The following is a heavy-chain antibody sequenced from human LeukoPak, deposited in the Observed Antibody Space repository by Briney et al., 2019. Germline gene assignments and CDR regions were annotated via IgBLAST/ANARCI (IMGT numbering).Heavy chain of an antibody. D-gene: IGHD3-9*01. CDR3: ARGVRVIGYDILTGYFPDY. V-gene: IGHV4-59*01. CDR1: GGSISGFY. Sequence: SETLSLTCTVSGGSISGFYWSWIRQPPGKGLEWIGYISYTGATNYNPSLKSRVTISVDTSKNQFSLKLSSVTAADTAVYYCARGVRVIGYDILTGYFPDYWGQGTLVTVSS. CDR2: ISYTGAT. J-gene: IGHJ4*02.